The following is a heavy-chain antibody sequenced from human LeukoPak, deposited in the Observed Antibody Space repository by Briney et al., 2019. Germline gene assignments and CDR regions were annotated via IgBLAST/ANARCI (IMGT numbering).Heavy chain of an antibody. D-gene: IGHD4-11*01. CDR3: ARALYSAYYFDY. CDR1: GGSINTRSYY. J-gene: IGHJ4*02. CDR2: IYYGGLT. V-gene: IGHV4-39*07. Sequence: SETLSLTCSVSGGSINTRSYYWGWIRQPPGKGLEWIGSIYYGGLTYYNPSLKSRVTLSADTSKNQFSLKLSSVTAADTAVYYCARALYSAYYFDYWGQGTLVTVSS.